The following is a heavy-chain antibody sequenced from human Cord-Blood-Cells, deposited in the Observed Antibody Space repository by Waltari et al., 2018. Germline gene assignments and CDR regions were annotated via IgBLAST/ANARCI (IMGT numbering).Heavy chain of an antibody. CDR1: GGTFSSYA. D-gene: IGHD2-2*01. Sequence: QVQLLQPGAEVKKPGSSVQVSCMASGGTFSSYAISWVRQATGQGVEWMGEVNPIFCTAICAASVHRGVLIASVDPTMTAWIELSSLRSEDTAGYFCAERGDIDCSGTSAHLDCWGQGTLVTVSS. J-gene: IGHJ4*02. CDR2: VNPIFCTA. V-gene: IGHV1-69*01. CDR3: AERGDIDCSGTSAHLDC.